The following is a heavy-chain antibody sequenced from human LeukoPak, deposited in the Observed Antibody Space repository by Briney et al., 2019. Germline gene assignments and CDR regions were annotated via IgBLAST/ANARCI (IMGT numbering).Heavy chain of an antibody. CDR1: GYTFTSYA. Sequence: GASVKVSCKASGYTFTSYAMNWVRQDPGQGLEWMGWISAYNGNTNYAQKLQGRVTMTTDTSTSTAYMELRSLRSDDTAVYYCARDSILLYDSSGYYFKGWFDPWGQGTLVTVSS. CDR2: ISAYNGNT. D-gene: IGHD3-22*01. J-gene: IGHJ5*02. CDR3: ARDSILLYDSSGYYFKGWFDP. V-gene: IGHV1-18*01.